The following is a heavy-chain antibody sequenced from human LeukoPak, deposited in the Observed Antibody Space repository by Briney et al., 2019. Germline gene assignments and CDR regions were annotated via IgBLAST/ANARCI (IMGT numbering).Heavy chain of an antibody. Sequence: SETLSLTCTVSGGSIGTYYWSWIRQPAGKGLEWIGRIYTRGSTNYNPSLKSRVTMSVDTSKNRFSLKLISVTAAATAVYYCVRGDDYGDFKNWGQGTLVTVSS. D-gene: IGHD4-17*01. CDR3: VRGDDYGDFKN. CDR1: GGSIGTYY. V-gene: IGHV4-4*07. CDR2: IYTRGST. J-gene: IGHJ1*01.